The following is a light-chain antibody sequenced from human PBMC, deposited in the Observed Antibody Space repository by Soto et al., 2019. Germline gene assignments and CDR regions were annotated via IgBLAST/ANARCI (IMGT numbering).Light chain of an antibody. Sequence: QSVLTQPASVSGSPGQSITISCTGTSSDVGGYNYVYWYQQHPGKAPKLMIYEVTNRPSGVSNRFSGSKSGNTASLTISGLQAEDEADYYCTSYTSSSTWVFGGGTQLTVL. CDR3: TSYTSSSTWV. CDR1: SSDVGGYNY. CDR2: EVT. V-gene: IGLV2-14*01. J-gene: IGLJ3*02.